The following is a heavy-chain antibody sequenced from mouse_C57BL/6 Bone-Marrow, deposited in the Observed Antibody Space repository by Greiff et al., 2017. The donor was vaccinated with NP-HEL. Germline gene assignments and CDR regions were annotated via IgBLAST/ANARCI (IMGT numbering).Heavy chain of an antibody. CDR3: ARSLRFAY. V-gene: IGHV1-66*01. Sequence: QVQLKESGPELVKPGASVKISCKASGYSFTSYYIHWVKQRPGPGLEWIGWIYPGSGNTKYNEKFKGKATLTADTSSSTAYMQLSSLTSEDSAVYYCARSLRFAYWGQGTLVTVSA. CDR1: GYSFTSYY. J-gene: IGHJ3*01. CDR2: IYPGSGNT.